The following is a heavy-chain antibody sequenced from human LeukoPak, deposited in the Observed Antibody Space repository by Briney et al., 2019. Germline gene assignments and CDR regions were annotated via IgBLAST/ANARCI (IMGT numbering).Heavy chain of an antibody. V-gene: IGHV4-34*01. D-gene: IGHD3-16*02. CDR1: GGSFSGYY. CDR2: INHSGST. Sequence: SETLSLTCAVYGGSFSGYYWSWIRQPPGKGLEWIGEINHSGSTNYNPSLKSRVTISVDTSKNQFSLKLSSATAADTAVYYCARGAKSYDYVWGSYRPYYYYGMDVWGQGTTVTVSS. CDR3: ARGAKSYDYVWGSYRPYYYYGMDV. J-gene: IGHJ6*02.